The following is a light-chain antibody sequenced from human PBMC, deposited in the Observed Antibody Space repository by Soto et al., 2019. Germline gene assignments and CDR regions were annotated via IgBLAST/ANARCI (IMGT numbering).Light chain of an antibody. Sequence: DIQMTQSPSSLSASVGDRVAITCRASQSISTFVNWYQQVGGKAPKLLLQDTSTLQTGVPSSFSGTGSGTDFTLTISSLQPQDGATDYCQQTYSNRLSFGGGTKVDIK. CDR2: DTS. CDR1: QSISTF. CDR3: QQTYSNRLS. V-gene: IGKV1-39*01. J-gene: IGKJ4*01.